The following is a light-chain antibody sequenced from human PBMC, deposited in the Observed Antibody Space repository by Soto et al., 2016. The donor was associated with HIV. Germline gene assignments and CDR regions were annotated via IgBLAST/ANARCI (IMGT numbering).Light chain of an antibody. CDR2: DDS. V-gene: IGLV3-21*04. CDR3: QVWDTSDHYV. Sequence: SYVLTQPPSVSVAPGKTATIPCGGNNIGTRSVHWYQQKAGQAPVLVIYDDSDRPSGTPERFSGSNSGNTATLNISRVAAGDEADYYCQVWDTSDHYVFGTGTKVTVL. J-gene: IGLJ1*01. CDR1: NIGTRS.